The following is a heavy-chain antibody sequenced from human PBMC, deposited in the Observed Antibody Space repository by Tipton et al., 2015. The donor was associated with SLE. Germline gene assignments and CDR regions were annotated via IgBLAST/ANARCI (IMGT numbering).Heavy chain of an antibody. D-gene: IGHD2-2*01. Sequence: TLSLTCTVSGGSISSGSYYWSWIRQPAGKGLEWIGRIYTSGSTNYNPSLKSRVTISVDTSKNQFSLKLSSLTAADTAVYYCAREDIVVVPAALRHNWFDPGGQGTLVTVSS. CDR1: GGSISSGSYY. CDR2: IYTSGST. V-gene: IGHV4-61*02. CDR3: AREDIVVVPAALRHNWFDP. J-gene: IGHJ5*02.